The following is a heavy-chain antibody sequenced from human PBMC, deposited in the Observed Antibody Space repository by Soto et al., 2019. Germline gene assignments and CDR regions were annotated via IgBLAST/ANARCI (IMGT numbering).Heavy chain of an antibody. CDR1: GFTFSSYA. J-gene: IGHJ4*02. CDR3: AREIERLLGY. CDR2: ISYDGRNK. V-gene: IGHV3-30*04. D-gene: IGHD3-3*01. Sequence: QVQLVESGGGVVQPGRSLRLSCAASGFTFSSYAMHWVRQAPGKGLEWVAVISYDGRNKYYADSVKGRFTISRDNSKNTLYLQMTSLRADDTAVYYCAREIERLLGYWGQGTLVTVSS.